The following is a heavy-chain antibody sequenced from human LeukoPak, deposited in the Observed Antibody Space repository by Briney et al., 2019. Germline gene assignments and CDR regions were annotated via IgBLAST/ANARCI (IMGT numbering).Heavy chain of an antibody. J-gene: IGHJ4*02. Sequence: SETLSLTCAVYGGSFSGYYWIWIRRPPGKGLEWMGEINHSGSTNYNPSLKSRVTISVDTSKNQFSLKLSSVTAADTAVYYCARDGVTMVRGVIKARHFDYWGQGTLVTVSS. CDR3: ARDGVTMVRGVIKARHFDY. D-gene: IGHD3-10*01. CDR2: INHSGST. CDR1: GGSFSGYY. V-gene: IGHV4-34*01.